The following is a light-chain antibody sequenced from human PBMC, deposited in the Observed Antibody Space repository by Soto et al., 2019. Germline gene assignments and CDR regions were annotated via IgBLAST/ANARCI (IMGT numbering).Light chain of an antibody. V-gene: IGKV3-20*01. CDR1: QSVSSSY. CDR2: GAS. CDR3: QHYVTSLTT. Sequence: EIVLTQSPGTLSSSPGERATLSCRASQSVSSSYLAWYQQKPGQAPRLLIYGASSRATGIPDRFIGSGSGTDFTLTISRLEPEDFAVYYCQHYVTSLTTFGQGTKVDIK. J-gene: IGKJ1*01.